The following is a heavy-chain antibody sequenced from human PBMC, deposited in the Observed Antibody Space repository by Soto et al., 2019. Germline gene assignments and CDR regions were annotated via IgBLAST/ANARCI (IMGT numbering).Heavy chain of an antibody. J-gene: IGHJ6*02. Sequence: QVHLQQWGAGLLKPSGTLSLTCAVSGGSFSDAFWSWVRQSPGRGLGWIGEVFHTGNTNYNPSLKSRVTLSVATAKNQFSLRLTSVTAADSAVYYCARAPRELLAEGPLFLYYCYGLDVWGQGTTVTVSS. CDR2: VFHTGNT. V-gene: IGHV4-34*12. CDR3: ARAPRELLAEGPLFLYYCYGLDV. D-gene: IGHD1-7*01. CDR1: GGSFSDAF.